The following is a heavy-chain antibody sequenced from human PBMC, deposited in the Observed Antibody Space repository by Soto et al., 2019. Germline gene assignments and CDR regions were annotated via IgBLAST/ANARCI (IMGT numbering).Heavy chain of an antibody. CDR2: IYYSGST. CDR1: GGSISSSSYY. Sequence: SETLSLTCTVSGGSISSSSYYWGWIRQPPGKGLEWIGSIYYSGSTYYNPSLKSRVTISVDTSKNQFSLKLSSVTAADTAVYYCARHLYGAGGSHISTGYSPYYYYGMDLWGQRTTVS. J-gene: IGHJ6*02. CDR3: ARHLYGAGGSHISTGYSPYYYYGMDL. V-gene: IGHV4-39*01. D-gene: IGHD3-9*01.